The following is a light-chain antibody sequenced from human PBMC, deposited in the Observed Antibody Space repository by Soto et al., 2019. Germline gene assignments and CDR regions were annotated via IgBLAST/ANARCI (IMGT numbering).Light chain of an antibody. J-gene: IGKJ4*01. CDR1: QTVSSNY. CDR2: GAS. V-gene: IGKV3-20*01. CDR3: QQYSSSPPLT. Sequence: EIVMTQSPATLSLSPGERATLSCRASQTVSSNYLAWCQQRPGQAPRLLIYGASTRAAGIPDRFSGSGSGTDFTLTISRLEPEDFAVYYCQQYSSSPPLTFGGGTKVDVK.